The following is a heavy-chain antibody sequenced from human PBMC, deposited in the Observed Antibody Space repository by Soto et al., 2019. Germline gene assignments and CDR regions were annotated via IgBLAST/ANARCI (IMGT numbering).Heavy chain of an antibody. Sequence: EVQLLESGGGLVQPGGSLRLSCAASGFTFSSYAMSWVRQAPGKGLEWVSAISGSGGSTYYADSVKGRFTISRDNSKNTLYLQMNSLRAEDTAVYYCAKGEAEVTHFGTYPDYWGQGTLVTVSS. D-gene: IGHD3-10*01. CDR3: AKGEAEVTHFGTYPDY. V-gene: IGHV3-23*01. CDR1: GFTFSSYA. CDR2: ISGSGGST. J-gene: IGHJ4*02.